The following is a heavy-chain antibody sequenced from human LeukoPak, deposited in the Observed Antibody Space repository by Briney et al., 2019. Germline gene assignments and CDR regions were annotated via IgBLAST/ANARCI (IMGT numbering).Heavy chain of an antibody. V-gene: IGHV3-30-3*01. D-gene: IGHD2-15*01. Sequence: QPGRSLRLSCAASGFTFDGYAMHWVRQAPGKGLEWVAVISYDGSNKYYADSVKGRFTISRDNSKNTLYLQMNSLRAEDTAVYYCAREIDIVVVVAAFGSMDVWGQGTTVTVSS. CDR3: AREIDIVVVVAAFGSMDV. J-gene: IGHJ6*02. CDR2: ISYDGSNK. CDR1: GFTFDGYA.